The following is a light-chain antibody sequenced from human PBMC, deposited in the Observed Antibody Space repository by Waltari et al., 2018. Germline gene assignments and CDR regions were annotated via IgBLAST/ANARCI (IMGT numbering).Light chain of an antibody. Sequence: EIVLTQSPATLSLSPGERATLSCRASQSVDTYLAWYQHKPGKVPRLLIYDASNRATGIPTMFSGSGSGADFTLIISSLEPEDFAVYYCHQRSNWPLTFGGGTKVEIK. CDR3: HQRSNWPLT. J-gene: IGKJ4*01. V-gene: IGKV3-11*01. CDR1: QSVDTY. CDR2: DAS.